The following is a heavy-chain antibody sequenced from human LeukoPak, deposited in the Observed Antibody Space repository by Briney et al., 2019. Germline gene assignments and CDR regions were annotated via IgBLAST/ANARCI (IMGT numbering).Heavy chain of an antibody. V-gene: IGHV3-53*01. CDR2: IYSGGST. Sequence: LSLTCTVSGGSISSGSYSWSWIRQPAGTGLEWVSVIYSGGSTYYADSVKGRFTISRDSSKNTLYLQMNSLRAEDTAVYYCARAEYYGDTLGFDYWGQGTLVTVSS. CDR3: ARAEYYGDTLGFDY. D-gene: IGHD4-17*01. CDR1: GGSISSGSYS. J-gene: IGHJ4*02.